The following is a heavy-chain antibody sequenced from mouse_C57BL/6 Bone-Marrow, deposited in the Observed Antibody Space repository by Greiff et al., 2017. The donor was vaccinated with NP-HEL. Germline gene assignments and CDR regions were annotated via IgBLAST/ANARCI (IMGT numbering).Heavy chain of an antibody. V-gene: IGHV1-81*01. J-gene: IGHJ4*01. CDR1: GYTFTSYG. CDR3: ARWAYYYGSSHYAMDY. CDR2: IYPRSGNT. Sequence: QVQLQQSGAELAGPGASVKLSCKASGYTFTSYGISWVKQRTGQGLEWIGEIYPRSGNTYYNEKFKGKATLTADKSSSTAYMELRSMTSEDSAVYFCARWAYYYGSSHYAMDYWGQGTSVTVSS. D-gene: IGHD1-1*01.